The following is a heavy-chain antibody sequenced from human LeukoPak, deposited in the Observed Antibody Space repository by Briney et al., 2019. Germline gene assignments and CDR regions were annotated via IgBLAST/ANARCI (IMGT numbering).Heavy chain of an antibody. D-gene: IGHD6-19*01. CDR2: ISASGINT. CDR1: GFTFSNYA. CDR3: ARDMFTTGWSAFDI. J-gene: IGHJ3*02. V-gene: IGHV3-23*01. Sequence: GGSLRLSCAASGFTFSNYAVSWVRQAPGKGLEWISGISASGINTYPADSVKGRFTISRDNSKNTLSLQMSSLRAEDTAVYYCARDMFTTGWSAFDIWGPGTMVTVSS.